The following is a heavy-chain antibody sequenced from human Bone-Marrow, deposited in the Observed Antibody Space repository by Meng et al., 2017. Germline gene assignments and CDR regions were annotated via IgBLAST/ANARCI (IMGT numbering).Heavy chain of an antibody. CDR2: INPNSGGT. D-gene: IGHD5-12*01. Sequence: QGQLVQSGAEVKKPGASVTVSCKASGYTFTGYYINWVRQAPGQGLEWMGRINPNSGGTNYAQNFQGRVTMTRDTSTSTVYMELSRLTSDDTAVYYCARDSTSAYADSWGQGTLVTVSS. CDR3: ARDSTSAYADS. CDR1: GYTFTGYY. V-gene: IGHV1-2*06. J-gene: IGHJ4*02.